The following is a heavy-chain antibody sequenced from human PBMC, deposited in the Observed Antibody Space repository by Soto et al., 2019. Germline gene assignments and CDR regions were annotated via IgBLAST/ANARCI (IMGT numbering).Heavy chain of an antibody. CDR1: GFTFSSYG. Sequence: QVQLVESGGGVVQPGRSLRLSCAASGFTFSSYGMHWVRQAPGKGLEWVAVISYDGSNKYYADSVKGRFTISRDNSKNTLYLQMSSLRAEDTAVYYCAKGPRYCSGGSCYLYYWGQGTLVTVSS. CDR2: ISYDGSNK. V-gene: IGHV3-30*18. D-gene: IGHD2-15*01. J-gene: IGHJ4*02. CDR3: AKGPRYCSGGSCYLYY.